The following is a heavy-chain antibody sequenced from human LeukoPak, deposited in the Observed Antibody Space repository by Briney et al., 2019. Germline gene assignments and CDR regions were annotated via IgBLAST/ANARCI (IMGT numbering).Heavy chain of an antibody. J-gene: IGHJ4*02. V-gene: IGHV4-4*07. CDR2: LNTGGST. CDR3: ARDLGFGVVDLGY. Sequence: ASETLSLTCTLSGGSISSYYWSWIRQPAGKGLEYIGRLNTGGSTNYNPPLKGRVTMSLDTSKNEFSLKMNSVTAADTAVYYCARDLGFGVVDLGYWGQGILVTVSS. D-gene: IGHD3-16*01. CDR1: GGSISSYY.